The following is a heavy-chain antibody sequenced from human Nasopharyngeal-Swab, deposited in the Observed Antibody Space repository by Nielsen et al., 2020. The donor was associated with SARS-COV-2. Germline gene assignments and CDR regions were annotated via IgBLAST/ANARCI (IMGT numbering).Heavy chain of an antibody. CDR1: GFTFSSYD. D-gene: IGHD3-10*01. CDR2: IGAAGDA. V-gene: IGHV3-13*01. J-gene: IGHJ4*02. Sequence: GECLKISCAASGFTFSSYDMHWVRQATGKGLEWVSAIGAAGDAYYPGSVKGRFTISRENAKHSLYLQMNSLRAEDTAVYYWARGAGGAHIFDYWGQGTLVTVSS. CDR3: ARGAGGAHIFDY.